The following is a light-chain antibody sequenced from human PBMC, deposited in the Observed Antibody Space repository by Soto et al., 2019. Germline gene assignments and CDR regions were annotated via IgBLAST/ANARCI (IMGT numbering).Light chain of an antibody. CDR3: QQRSNWVFT. CDR2: DAS. CDR1: LSVSSY. J-gene: IGKJ3*01. V-gene: IGKV3-11*01. Sequence: IVLTQYPATLSLSPGVRATLSCRASLSVSSYLAWYQQKPGQAPRLLIYDASNRDTGIPARFSGSGSETDFTLSISRLEPEDCAVYYCQQRSNWVFTFGPGTKVDIK.